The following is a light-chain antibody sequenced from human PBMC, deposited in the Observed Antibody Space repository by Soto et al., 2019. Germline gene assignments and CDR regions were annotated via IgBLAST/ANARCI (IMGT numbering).Light chain of an antibody. J-gene: IGLJ3*02. CDR3: QAWDSSTWV. CDR2: QDS. Sequence: SYELTQPPSVSVSPGQTASITGSGDKLGDKYACWYQQKPGQSPVLVIYQDSNRPSGNPERFSGSNSGNTATLTISGTHAMDEADYYCQAWDSSTWVFGGGTKLTVL. CDR1: KLGDKY. V-gene: IGLV3-1*01.